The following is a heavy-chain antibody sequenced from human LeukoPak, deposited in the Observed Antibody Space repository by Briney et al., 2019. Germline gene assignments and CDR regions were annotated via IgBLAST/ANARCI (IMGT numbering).Heavy chain of an antibody. CDR2: IRHDGNNQ. CDR3: AKIHYYDSGNYNKIDY. Sequence: GGSLRLSCAVSGFAFSGYGMHWVRQAPGKGLEWVTSIRHDGNNQYYADSVKGRFIISRDNSKNTLYLQMNSLRAEDTAVYYCAKIHYYDSGNYNKIDYWGQGTLVTVSS. J-gene: IGHJ4*02. D-gene: IGHD3-10*01. CDR1: GFAFSGYG. V-gene: IGHV3-30*02.